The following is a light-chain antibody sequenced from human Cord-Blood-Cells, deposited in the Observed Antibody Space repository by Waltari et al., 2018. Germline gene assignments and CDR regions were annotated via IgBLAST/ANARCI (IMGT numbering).Light chain of an antibody. Sequence: SALTQPASVSGSPGHSITISCTGTMSHVGSYKLVSCYQQHPGKAPKHMIYEASKRPSGVSHRFSGSKSGNTASLTISGLQAEDEADYYCCSYAGSSTVFGGGTKLTVL. CDR2: EAS. CDR1: MSHVGSYKL. V-gene: IGLV2-23*01. J-gene: IGLJ3*02. CDR3: CSYAGSSTV.